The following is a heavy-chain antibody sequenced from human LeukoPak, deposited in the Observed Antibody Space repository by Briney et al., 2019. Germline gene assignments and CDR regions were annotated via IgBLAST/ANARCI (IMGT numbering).Heavy chain of an antibody. CDR3: AREHGSGSYGWFDP. CDR2: IYYSGST. CDR1: ARAVRRYS. J-gene: IGHJ5*02. D-gene: IGHD3-10*01. Sequence: PLQSLSLTCTVAARAVRRYSRSSILHRPGKGLRCIGYIYYSGSTNYNPSLKSRVTISVDTSKNQFSLKLSSVTAADTAVYYCAREHGSGSYGWFDPWGQGTLVTVSS. V-gene: IGHV4-59*02.